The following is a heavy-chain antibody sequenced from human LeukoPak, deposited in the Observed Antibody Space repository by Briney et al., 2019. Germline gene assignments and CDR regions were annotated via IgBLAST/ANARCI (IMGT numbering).Heavy chain of an antibody. CDR2: INHSGST. J-gene: IGHJ4*02. V-gene: IGHV4-34*01. D-gene: IGHD3-16*02. Sequence: SETLSLTCAVYGGSFSGYYWSWIRQPPGKGLEWIGEINHSGSTNYNPSLKSRVTISVDTSKNQFSLKLSSVTAADTAVYYCARHGPVWGSYRPFGGYFDYWGQGTLVTVSS. CDR1: GGSFSGYY. CDR3: ARHGPVWGSYRPFGGYFDY.